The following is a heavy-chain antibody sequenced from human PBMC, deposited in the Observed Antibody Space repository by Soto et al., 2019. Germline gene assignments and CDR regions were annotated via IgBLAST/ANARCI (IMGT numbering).Heavy chain of an antibody. CDR1: GGTFSSYA. J-gene: IGHJ6*02. CDR2: IIPIFGTA. V-gene: IGHV1-69*01. D-gene: IGHD3-22*01. Sequence: QVQLVQSGAEVKKPGSSVKVSCKASGGTFSSYAISWVRQAPGQGLEWMGGIIPIFGTANYAQKFQGRVTITADESTITAYMELSSLRSEDTAVYYCARAPLNYYDSSGYGRPYYYYGMDVWGQGTTVTVSS. CDR3: ARAPLNYYDSSGYGRPYYYYGMDV.